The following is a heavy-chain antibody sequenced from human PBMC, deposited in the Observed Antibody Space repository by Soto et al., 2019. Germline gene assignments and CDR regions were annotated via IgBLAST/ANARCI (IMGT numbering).Heavy chain of an antibody. CDR3: AGIVVPAASFDY. J-gene: IGHJ4*02. V-gene: IGHV4-31*03. CDR1: GGSISSGGYY. CDR2: IYYSGST. Sequence: QVQLQESGPGLVKPSQTLSLTCTVSGGSISSGGYYWSWIRQHPGKGLEWIGYIYYSGSTYYNPSRRSRVTVSVDTSKNQFSLKRSSVTAADTAVYYCAGIVVPAASFDYWGQGTLVTVSS. D-gene: IGHD2-2*01.